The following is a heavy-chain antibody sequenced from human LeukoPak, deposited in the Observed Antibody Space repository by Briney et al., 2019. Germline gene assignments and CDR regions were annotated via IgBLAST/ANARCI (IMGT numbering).Heavy chain of an antibody. D-gene: IGHD3-22*01. CDR1: GYTFTSYY. Sequence: ASVTVSCKASGYTFTSYYMHWVRQAPGQGLEWMGWINPNSGGTNYAQKFQGRVTMTRDTSISTAYMELSRLRSDDTAVYYCARDYYDSSGFGAFDIWGQGTMVTVPS. CDR3: ARDYYDSSGFGAFDI. V-gene: IGHV1-2*02. CDR2: INPNSGGT. J-gene: IGHJ3*02.